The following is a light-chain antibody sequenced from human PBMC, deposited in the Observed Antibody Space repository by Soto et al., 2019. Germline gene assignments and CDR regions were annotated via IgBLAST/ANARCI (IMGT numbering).Light chain of an antibody. V-gene: IGLV1-44*01. CDR3: AAWDDSLNDFV. Sequence: QSVLTQPPSASGTPGQRVTISCSGSSSNIGTNAVNWYQQLPGTAPNLLIYDNNQRPSGVPDRFSGSKSGTAASLAISGLQSEDEADFYCAAWDDSLNDFVFGTGTKLTVL. J-gene: IGLJ1*01. CDR2: DNN. CDR1: SSNIGTNA.